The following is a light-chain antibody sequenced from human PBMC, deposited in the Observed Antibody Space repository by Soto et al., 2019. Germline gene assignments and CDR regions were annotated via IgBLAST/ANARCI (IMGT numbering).Light chain of an antibody. CDR1: NIGTKS. V-gene: IGLV3-21*02. J-gene: IGLJ3*02. CDR2: DNS. CDR3: QMWDSSSDHVV. Sequence: SYELTQPPSVSVAPGQTAEITCGGNNIGTKSVHWYQQRPGQAPVLVVYDNSVRPSGIPERFSGSNSGNSATLTISRVEAGDEADYYCQMWDSSSDHVVFGGWTKLTVL.